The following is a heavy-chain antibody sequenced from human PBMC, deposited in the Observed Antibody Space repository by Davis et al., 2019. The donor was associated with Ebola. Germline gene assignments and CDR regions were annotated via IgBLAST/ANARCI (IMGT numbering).Heavy chain of an antibody. V-gene: IGHV3-49*04. CDR3: VTENWYRFES. D-gene: IGHD1/OR15-1a*01. Sequence: GGSLRLFCSASGFTFGEYAMNWVRQAPGKGLEWVGFIRSKAYGGKTQYAASVKGRFTISRDDSKSIAYLQMNSLRTEDTAVYYCVTENWYRFESWGQGTLVTVSS. J-gene: IGHJ4*02. CDR2: IRSKAYGGKT. CDR1: GFTFGEYA.